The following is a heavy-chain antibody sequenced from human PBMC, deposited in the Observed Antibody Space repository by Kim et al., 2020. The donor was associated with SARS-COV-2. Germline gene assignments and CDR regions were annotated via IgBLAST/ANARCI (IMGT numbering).Heavy chain of an antibody. CDR3: ARGGSSGWYPLDP. J-gene: IGHJ5*02. Sequence: YNPSLKSRVTISVDTSKNQFSLKLSSVTAADTAVYYCARGGSSGWYPLDPWGQGTLVTVSS. D-gene: IGHD6-19*01. V-gene: IGHV4-34*01.